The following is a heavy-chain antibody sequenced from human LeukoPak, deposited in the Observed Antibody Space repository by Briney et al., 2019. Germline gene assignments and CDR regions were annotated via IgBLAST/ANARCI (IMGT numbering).Heavy chain of an antibody. J-gene: IGHJ4*02. V-gene: IGHV1-46*01. D-gene: IGHD6-6*01. CDR3: ARARSPSIAALDLDY. CDR2: INPSGGST. CDR1: GYTFTSYY. Sequence: GASVTVSCKASGYTFTSYYMHWVRQAPGQGLEWMGIINPSGGSTSYAQKFQGRVTMTRDTSTSTVYMELSSLRSEDTAVYYCARARSPSIAALDLDYWGQGTLVTVSS.